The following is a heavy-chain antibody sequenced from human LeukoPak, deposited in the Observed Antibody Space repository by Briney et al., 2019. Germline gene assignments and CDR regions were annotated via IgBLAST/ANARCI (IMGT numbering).Heavy chain of an antibody. Sequence: PGGSLRLSCAASGFTISTYSMNWVRQAPGKGLEWVSSISSSSSYIYYADSVKGRFTISRDNAKNSLYLQMNSLRAEDTAVYYCARAVATIRFLEWLLDAFDIWGQGTMVTVSS. V-gene: IGHV3-21*01. J-gene: IGHJ3*02. CDR3: ARAVATIRFLEWLLDAFDI. CDR2: ISSSSSYI. CDR1: GFTISTYS. D-gene: IGHD3-3*01.